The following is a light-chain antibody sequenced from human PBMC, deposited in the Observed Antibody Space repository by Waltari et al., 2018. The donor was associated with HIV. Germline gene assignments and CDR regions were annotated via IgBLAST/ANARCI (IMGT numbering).Light chain of an antibody. Sequence: SALTQPASVSGSPGQSITISCTGTSSDVGSYNLVSWYQQHPGKAPKLMIYEVSKRPSGVSNRFAGSRAGNTASLTISGLQAEDEADYCCCSFAGSGDVFGTGTKVSV. CDR2: EVS. CDR3: CSFAGSGDV. J-gene: IGLJ1*01. CDR1: SSDVGSYNL. V-gene: IGLV2-23*02.